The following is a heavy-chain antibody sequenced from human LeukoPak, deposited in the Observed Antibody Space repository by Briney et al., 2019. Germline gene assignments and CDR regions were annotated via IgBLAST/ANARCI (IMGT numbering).Heavy chain of an antibody. CDR2: ISNSGSYT. CDR1: GFTFSDYY. J-gene: IGHJ3*01. Sequence: GGSLRLSCAASGFTFSDYYMGWIRQAPGKGLEWVSYISNSGSYTKYADSVKGRFTISRDNAKNSLFLEVNSLQAEDTAVYYCARVKGVYAFDFWGQGTMVTVSS. V-gene: IGHV3-11*05. D-gene: IGHD2-8*01. CDR3: ARVKGVYAFDF.